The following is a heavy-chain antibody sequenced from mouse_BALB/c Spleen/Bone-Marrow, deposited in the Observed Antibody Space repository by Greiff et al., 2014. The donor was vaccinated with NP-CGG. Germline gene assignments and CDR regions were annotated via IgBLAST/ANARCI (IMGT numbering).Heavy chain of an antibody. CDR2: IWSDGST. Sequence: QVQLKQSGPDLVAPSQSLSITCTVSGFSLNSCGVHWVRQPPGKGLEWLGVIWSDGSTTYNSALKSRLSISKDNSKSQLFLKMNSLQTDDTAMYYCARHERGYPYAMDYWGQGTSVTVSS. J-gene: IGHJ4*01. CDR3: ARHERGYPYAMDY. D-gene: IGHD2-2*01. CDR1: GFSLNSCG. V-gene: IGHV2-6-2*01.